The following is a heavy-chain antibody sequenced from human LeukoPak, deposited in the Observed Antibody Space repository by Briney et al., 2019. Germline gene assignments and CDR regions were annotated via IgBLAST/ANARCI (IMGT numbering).Heavy chain of an antibody. J-gene: IGHJ4*02. V-gene: IGHV3-30*02. Sequence: GGSLRLSCAASGFTFSSYGMHWVRQAPGKGLEWVAFIRYDGSNKYYADSVKGRFTIPRDNSKNTLYLQMNSLRAEDTAVYYCAKDLMIVVAIDYWGQGTLVTVSS. CDR2: IRYDGSNK. CDR3: AKDLMIVVAIDY. D-gene: IGHD3-22*01. CDR1: GFTFSSYG.